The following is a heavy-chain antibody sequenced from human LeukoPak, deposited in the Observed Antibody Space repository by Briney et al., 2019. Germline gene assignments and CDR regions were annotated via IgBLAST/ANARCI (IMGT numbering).Heavy chain of an antibody. CDR3: ASDTYGAYYFDY. J-gene: IGHJ4*02. V-gene: IGHV4-39*01. CDR2: IYYSGST. D-gene: IGHD4-17*01. Sequence: SETLSLTCTVSGGSISSSSYYWGWIRQPPGKGLEWIGSIYYSGSTYYDPSLKSRVTISVDTSKNQFSLKLSSVTAADTAVYYCASDTYGAYYFDYWGQGTLVTVSS. CDR1: GGSISSSSYY.